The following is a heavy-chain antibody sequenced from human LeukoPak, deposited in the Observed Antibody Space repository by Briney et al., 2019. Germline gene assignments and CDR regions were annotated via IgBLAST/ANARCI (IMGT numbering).Heavy chain of an antibody. CDR2: IHYSGST. V-gene: IGHV4-59*12. Sequence: SETLSLTCTVSGGSISGYFWSWFRQPPGKGLEWIGHIHYSGSTYYNPSLKSRVTISVDTSKNQFSLKLSSVTAADTAVYYCARVFGELLSYWYFDLWGRGTLVTVSS. CDR1: GGSISGYF. J-gene: IGHJ2*01. D-gene: IGHD3-10*02. CDR3: ARVFGELLSYWYFDL.